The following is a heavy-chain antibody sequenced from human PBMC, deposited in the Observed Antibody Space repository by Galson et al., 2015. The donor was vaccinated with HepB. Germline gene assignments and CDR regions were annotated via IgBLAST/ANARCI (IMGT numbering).Heavy chain of an antibody. CDR3: ARAILSLRIAVAGPVYGMDV. D-gene: IGHD6-19*01. CDR1: GFTVSSNY. V-gene: IGHV3-66*01. J-gene: IGHJ6*02. CDR2: IYSGGST. Sequence: SLRLSCAASGFTVSSNYMSWVRQAPGKGLEWVSVIYSGGSTYYADSVKGRFTISRDNSKNTLYLQMNSPRAEDTAVYYCARAILSLRIAVAGPVYGMDVWGQGTMVTVSS.